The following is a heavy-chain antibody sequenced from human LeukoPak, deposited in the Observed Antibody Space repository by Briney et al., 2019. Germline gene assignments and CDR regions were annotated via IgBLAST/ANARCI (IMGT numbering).Heavy chain of an antibody. D-gene: IGHD3-3*01. CDR1: GFIFSTSW. CDR3: ARGITSGPRRYDVRNFDY. J-gene: IGHJ4*02. V-gene: IGHV3-7*01. CDR2: INLDGSEK. Sequence: GSLRLSCTASGFIFSTSWMTWVRQAPGKGLEWVANINLDGSEKYYVDSVKGRFTISRDNAKNSLYLQMNSLRAEDTAVYYCARGITSGPRRYDVRNFDYWGQGTPVTVSS.